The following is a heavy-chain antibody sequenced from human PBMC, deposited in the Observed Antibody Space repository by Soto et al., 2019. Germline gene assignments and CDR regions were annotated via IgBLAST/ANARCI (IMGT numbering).Heavy chain of an antibody. CDR3: AREQYNWKI. CDR2: VFHTGNT. J-gene: IGHJ4*02. D-gene: IGHD1-20*01. Sequence: SETLSLTCTVSGSSISPYYWTWIRQPPGKGLEWIGYVFHTGNTNYNPSLKSRVTISEDASKNQVSLRLTSVTAADTAVYFCAREQYNWKIWGQGTLVTVSS. CDR1: GSSISPYY. V-gene: IGHV4-59*01.